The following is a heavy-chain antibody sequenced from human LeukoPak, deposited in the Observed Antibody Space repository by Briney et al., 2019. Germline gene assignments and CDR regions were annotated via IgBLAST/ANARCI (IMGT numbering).Heavy chain of an antibody. CDR2: IYYSGST. CDR3: ARVIAAAGPDY. D-gene: IGHD6-13*01. CDR1: GGSISSSSYY. J-gene: IGHJ4*02. V-gene: IGHV4-39*07. Sequence: SETLSLTCTVSGGSISSSSYYWGWIRQPPGKGLEWIGSIYYSGSTYYNPSLESRVTISVDTSKNQFSLKLSSVTAADTAVYYCARVIAAAGPDYWGQGTLVTVSS.